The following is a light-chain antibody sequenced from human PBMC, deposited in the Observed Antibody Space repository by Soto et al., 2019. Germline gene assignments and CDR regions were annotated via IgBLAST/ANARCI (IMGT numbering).Light chain of an antibody. V-gene: IGLV1-51*01. J-gene: IGLJ2*01. CDR3: GTWDSSLSACV. CDR2: DNN. Sequence: QSVLTQPPSVSAAPGQKVTISCSGSSSNIGNNYVSWYQQLAGTAPKLLIYDNNKRPSGIPDRFSGSKSGTSAILGITGLQTGDEADYYCGTWDSSLSACVFGGGTKLTVL. CDR1: SSNIGNNY.